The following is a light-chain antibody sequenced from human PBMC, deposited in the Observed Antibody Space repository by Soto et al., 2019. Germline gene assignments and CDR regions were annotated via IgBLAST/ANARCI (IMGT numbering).Light chain of an antibody. J-gene: IGKJ4*01. Sequence: EIVLTQSPGTLSLSPGERATLSCRASQSVSSSYLAWYQQKPGQAPRLLIYGASSRATGIPDRFSGSGSGTHFTLTISSLEPEDFAVYYCQQYDSSPLTFGGGTKLQIK. V-gene: IGKV3-20*01. CDR3: QQYDSSPLT. CDR2: GAS. CDR1: QSVSSSY.